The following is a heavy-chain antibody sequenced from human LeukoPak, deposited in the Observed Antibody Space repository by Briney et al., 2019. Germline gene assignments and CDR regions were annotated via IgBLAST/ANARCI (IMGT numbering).Heavy chain of an antibody. CDR1: GYTFTSYV. Sequence: ASVKVSCKAAGYTFTSYVINWVRQATGHGLEWMGWMNPNSGNTGYAQTFQGRVTMTRNTSISTAYMVLSSLRSEDTAVYYCARGGYCSSTSCYYNWFDPWGQGTLVTVSS. CDR3: ARGGYCSSTSCYYNWFDP. D-gene: IGHD2-2*01. J-gene: IGHJ5*02. V-gene: IGHV1-8*01. CDR2: MNPNSGNT.